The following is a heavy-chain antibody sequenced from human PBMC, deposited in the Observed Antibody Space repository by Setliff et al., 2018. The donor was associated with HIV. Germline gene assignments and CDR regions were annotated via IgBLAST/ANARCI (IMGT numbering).Heavy chain of an antibody. V-gene: IGHV4-31*11. CDR3: AREGKTALVTKYFDY. J-gene: IGHJ4*02. CDR2: IDYSGSA. Sequence: SETLSLTCAVSGVSITSATYYWSWIRHSPGKGLEWIGYIDYSGSAFYNPSLKSRLTISRDTSKNQFSLRMKSVNAADTAVYYCAREGKTALVTKYFDYWGQGTLVTVSS. CDR1: GVSITSATYY. D-gene: IGHD5-18*01.